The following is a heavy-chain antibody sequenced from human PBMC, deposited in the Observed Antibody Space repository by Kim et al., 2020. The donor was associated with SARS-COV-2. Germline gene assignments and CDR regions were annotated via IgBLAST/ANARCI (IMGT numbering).Heavy chain of an antibody. CDR3: TTEYSGYDYFGDDY. CDR2: IKSKTDGGTT. CDR1: GFTFSNAW. V-gene: IGHV3-15*01. J-gene: IGHJ4*02. Sequence: GGSLRLSCAASGFTFSNAWMSWVRQAPGKGLEWVGRIKSKTDGGTTDYAAPVKGRFTISRDDSKNTLYLQMNSLKTEDTAVYYCTTEYSGYDYFGDDYWGQGTLVTVSS. D-gene: IGHD5-12*01.